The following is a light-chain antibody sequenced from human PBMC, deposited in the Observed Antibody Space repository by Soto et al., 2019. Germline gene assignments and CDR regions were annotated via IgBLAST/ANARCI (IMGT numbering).Light chain of an antibody. CDR2: KAS. V-gene: IGKV1-5*03. CDR3: QQYYSYPWT. J-gene: IGKJ1*01. Sequence: DIQMTQSPSTLSASVGDRVTITCRASQSISSWLAWYQQKPGKAPKGLIYKASTLESGAPSRFSGIGSGTEFTLTISSLQPDDFATYYCQQYYSYPWTFGQGTKVETK. CDR1: QSISSW.